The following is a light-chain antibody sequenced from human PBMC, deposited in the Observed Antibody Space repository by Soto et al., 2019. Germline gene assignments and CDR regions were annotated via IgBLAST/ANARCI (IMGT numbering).Light chain of an antibody. J-gene: IGLJ3*02. Sequence: QAVVTQEPSLTVSPGGTVTLTCGSSTGAVTSGHYPYWFLQKPGQAPRTQIYDTSNKHAWTPARFSGSLLGGKAALTLSGAQPEDEAEYYCLLSYSGANWLFGGGTKLTVL. V-gene: IGLV7-46*01. CDR1: TGAVTSGHY. CDR2: DTS. CDR3: LLSYSGANWL.